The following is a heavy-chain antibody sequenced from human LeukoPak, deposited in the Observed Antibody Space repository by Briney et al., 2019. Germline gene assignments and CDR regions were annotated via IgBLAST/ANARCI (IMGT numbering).Heavy chain of an antibody. D-gene: IGHD2-8*01. V-gene: IGHV1-8*01. CDR2: LNPQSGHT. CDR3: ARGPWFRSLVGYCANGVCYPGY. CDR1: GYTFITYD. J-gene: IGHJ4*02. Sequence: ASVKVSCKASGYTFITYDIIWVRQAAGQGLEWVGWLNPQSGHTGSTESFQGRVIMTMDSSISTAYMELRSLRFEDTAVYYCARGPWFRSLVGYCANGVCYPGYWGQETLVTVSS.